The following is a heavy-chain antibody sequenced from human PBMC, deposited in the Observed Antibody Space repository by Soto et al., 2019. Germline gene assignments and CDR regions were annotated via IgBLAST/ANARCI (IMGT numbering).Heavy chain of an antibody. CDR3: AKWNGGFDY. Sequence: TGGSLRLSCAASGFTFSTSSMNWVRQAPGKGLEWVAVISYDGSYKYYADSVKGRFTISRDNSKNTLYLQMNSLRAEDTAVYYCAKWNGGFDYWGQGTLVTVSS. CDR2: ISYDGSYK. D-gene: IGHD3-16*01. CDR1: GFTFSTSS. J-gene: IGHJ4*02. V-gene: IGHV3-30*18.